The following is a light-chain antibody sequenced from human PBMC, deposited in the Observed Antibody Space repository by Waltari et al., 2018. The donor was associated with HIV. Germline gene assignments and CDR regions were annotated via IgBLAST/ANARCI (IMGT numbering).Light chain of an antibody. Sequence: EIVLTQSPGTLSLSPGERATLSCRASRSVDDNYLAWYQQKPCQAPRLLIYGVSSRATGIPDRFSGSGSGTDFTLTISRLEPEDFALYYCQQYASSPRTFGQGTKVEIK. CDR2: GVS. V-gene: IGKV3-20*01. CDR3: QQYASSPRT. CDR1: RSVDDNY. J-gene: IGKJ1*01.